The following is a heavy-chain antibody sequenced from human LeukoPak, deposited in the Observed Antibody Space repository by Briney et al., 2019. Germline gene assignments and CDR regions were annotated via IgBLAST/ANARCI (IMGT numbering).Heavy chain of an antibody. CDR1: GFTFSSYG. CDR3: AKEHYYDSSGGDY. V-gene: IGHV3-30*18. J-gene: IGHJ4*02. D-gene: IGHD3-22*01. CDR2: ISYDGSNK. Sequence: GGSLRLSCAASGFTFSSYGMHWVRQAPGKGLEWVAVISYDGSNKYYADSVKGRFTISRDNSKNTLYLQMNSLRAEDTAVYYCAKEHYYDSSGGDYWGQGTLVTVSS.